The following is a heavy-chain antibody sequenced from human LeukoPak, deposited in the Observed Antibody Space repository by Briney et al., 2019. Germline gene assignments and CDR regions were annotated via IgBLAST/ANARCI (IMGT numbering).Heavy chain of an antibody. J-gene: IGHJ4*02. CDR1: GFTFDDYG. D-gene: IGHD1-1*01. CDR2: INWNGGST. CDR3: AKTGNPPTGDY. V-gene: IGHV3-20*04. Sequence: GGSLRLSCAASGFTFDDYGMSWVRQAPGRGLEWVSGINWNGGSTGYADSVKGQFTISRDNSKNTLNLQMNSLRAEDTAVYYCAKTGNPPTGDYWGQGTLVTVSS.